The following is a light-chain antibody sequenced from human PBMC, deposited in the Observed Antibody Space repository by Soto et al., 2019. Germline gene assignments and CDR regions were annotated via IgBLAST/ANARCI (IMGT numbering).Light chain of an antibody. V-gene: IGKV1-5*03. CDR3: QQYDRFPYT. J-gene: IGKJ2*01. CDR2: KAS. CDR1: QSLSYW. Sequence: DIQMTQSPATLSASLGDTVTITCRASQSLSYWLAWYQQKPGQAPTLLIHKASTLESGVPSRFSGSGSGTEFTLTISSLQPDDFATFYCQQYDRFPYTFGQGTKLEIK.